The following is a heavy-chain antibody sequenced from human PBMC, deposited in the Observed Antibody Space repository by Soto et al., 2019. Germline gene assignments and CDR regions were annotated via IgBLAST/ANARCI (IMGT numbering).Heavy chain of an antibody. J-gene: IGHJ6*02. V-gene: IGHV4-34*01. CDR3: VRDRHCTNGVCPILYYYYGMEV. CDR1: GGSFSGYY. D-gene: IGHD2-8*01. Sequence: QVQLQQWGAGLLKPSETLSLTCAVYGGSFSGYYWSWIRQPPGKGLEWIGEINHSGSTNYNPSLKSRFTRSVDTSKNQFSLKLSSVTAADTAVYYCVRDRHCTNGVCPILYYYYGMEVWGQGTTVTVSS. CDR2: INHSGST.